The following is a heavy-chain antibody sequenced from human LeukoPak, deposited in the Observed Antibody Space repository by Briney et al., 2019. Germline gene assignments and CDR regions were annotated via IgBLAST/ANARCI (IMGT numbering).Heavy chain of an antibody. Sequence: GGSLRLSCAASGFTVSSNYMSWVRQAPGKGLEWVSVIYSGGSTYYADSVKGRFTISRDNSKNTLYLQMNSLRAEDTVVYYCARDCSGGSCYSEPYYYYGMDVWGQGTTVTVSS. J-gene: IGHJ6*02. V-gene: IGHV3-66*01. CDR2: IYSGGST. CDR3: ARDCSGGSCYSEPYYYYGMDV. CDR1: GFTVSSNY. D-gene: IGHD2-15*01.